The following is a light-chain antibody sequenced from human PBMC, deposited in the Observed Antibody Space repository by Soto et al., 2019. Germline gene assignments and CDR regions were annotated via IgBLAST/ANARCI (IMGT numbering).Light chain of an antibody. V-gene: IGKV1-9*01. J-gene: IGKJ4*01. CDR1: QGIRTY. CDR3: QRLNSYPLT. Sequence: DIQLTQTPYFLSASVGDRVTITCRASQGIRTYLAWYQQKPGKAPNLLVYAASTLQSGVPSRFSGSGSGTEFTLTISSLQPEDFASYYCQRLNSYPLTFGGGTKVEI. CDR2: AAS.